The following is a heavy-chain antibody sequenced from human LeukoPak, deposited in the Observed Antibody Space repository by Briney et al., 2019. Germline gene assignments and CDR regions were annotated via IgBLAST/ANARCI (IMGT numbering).Heavy chain of an antibody. J-gene: IGHJ3*02. Sequence: PSETLSLTCTVSGDSISSGDYYWSWIRQPAGKGLEWIGRISSSGSTNYNPSLKSRVTISVDTSKNQFSLKLSSVTAADTAVYYCARGRKSSSWYGGGAFDIWGQGTMVTVSS. CDR3: ARGRKSSSWYGGGAFDI. CDR2: ISSSGST. D-gene: IGHD6-13*01. CDR1: GDSISSGDYY. V-gene: IGHV4-61*02.